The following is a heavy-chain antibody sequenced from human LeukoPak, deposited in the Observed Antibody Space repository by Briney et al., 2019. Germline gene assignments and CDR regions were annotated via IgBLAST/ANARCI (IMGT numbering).Heavy chain of an antibody. CDR1: GYTFTSYD. J-gene: IGHJ4*02. V-gene: IGHV1-8*01. CDR3: ARGLYVMETRGAYDY. CDR2: MNHNRGNT. Sequence: ASVKVSCKASGYTFTSYDINWVRQATGQGLEWMGWMNHNRGNTGYAQKFQGRVTMTRNTSISTSYMQLSSLRAEDTAVYYCARGLYVMETRGAYDYWGQGTLVTVSS. D-gene: IGHD1-26*01.